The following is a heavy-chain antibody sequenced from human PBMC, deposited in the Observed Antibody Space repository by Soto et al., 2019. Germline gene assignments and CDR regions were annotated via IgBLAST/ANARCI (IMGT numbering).Heavy chain of an antibody. V-gene: IGHV3-23*01. Sequence: GGSLRLSCAASGFTFSSYAMSWVRQAPGSGLECVSLISGSGETTYYAGSVKGRFTISRDNSKNTLYLEMSSLRAEDTGLYFCAKDLSLKGGNTNRYYDYWGQGTRVTVS. CDR1: GFTFSSYA. J-gene: IGHJ4*02. D-gene: IGHD4-4*01. CDR3: AKDLSLKGGNTNRYYDY. CDR2: ISGSGETT.